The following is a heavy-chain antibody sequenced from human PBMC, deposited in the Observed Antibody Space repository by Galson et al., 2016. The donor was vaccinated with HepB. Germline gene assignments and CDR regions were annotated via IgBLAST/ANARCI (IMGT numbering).Heavy chain of an antibody. V-gene: IGHV3-23*01. CDR2: ISGRGVST. D-gene: IGHD2-21*02. Sequence: SLRLSCAASGFTFSTYAMSWVRQAPGKGLEWVSAISGRGVSTYYSNSVKGRFTISRDNSKNTLYLQMNSLRAEDTAVYYCAKGDGVVTGYYYYGMEVWGQGTTVTVSS. CDR3: AKGDGVVTGYYYYGMEV. J-gene: IGHJ6*02. CDR1: GFTFSTYA.